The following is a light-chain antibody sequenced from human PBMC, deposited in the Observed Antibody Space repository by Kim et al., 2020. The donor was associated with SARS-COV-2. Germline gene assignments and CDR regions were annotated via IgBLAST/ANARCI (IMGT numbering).Light chain of an antibody. CDR2: RNN. V-gene: IGLV10-54*01. Sequence: QTRTLTCTGNSNDVGYQGAARLQQHQGHPPKLLSFRNNNRPSGISERFSASRSGNTASLTITGLQPEDEADYYCSAWDSSVSAWVFGGGTKVTVL. J-gene: IGLJ3*02. CDR3: SAWDSSVSAWV. CDR1: SNDVGYQG.